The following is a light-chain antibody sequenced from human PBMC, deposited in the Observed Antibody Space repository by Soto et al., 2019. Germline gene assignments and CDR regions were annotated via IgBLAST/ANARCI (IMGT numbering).Light chain of an antibody. Sequence: EIVLTHAPVTLNLSPGERATLSCRASQSVSNSYLACYQQKPGQAPRPLIYAASTRVTGIPERFSGSGSGTDFTLTISRREPEDFAVYHCHQYGSAPRTFGQGTKVDIK. CDR3: HQYGSAPRT. J-gene: IGKJ1*01. CDR2: AAS. V-gene: IGKV3-20*01. CDR1: QSVSNSY.